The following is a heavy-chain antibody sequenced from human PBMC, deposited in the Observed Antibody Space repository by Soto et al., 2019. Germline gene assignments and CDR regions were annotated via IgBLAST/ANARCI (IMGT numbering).Heavy chain of an antibody. D-gene: IGHD3-22*01. CDR2: IYPGDSDT. Sequence: GESLKISCKGSGYSFTIYWIGWVRQMPGKGLEWMGIIYPGDSDTRYSPSFQGQVTISADKSISTAYLQWSSLKASDTAMYYCXRLHYYDSSGPTGYFDYWGQGTLVTVSS. V-gene: IGHV5-51*01. J-gene: IGHJ4*02. CDR3: XRLHYYDSSGPTGYFDY. CDR1: GYSFTIYW.